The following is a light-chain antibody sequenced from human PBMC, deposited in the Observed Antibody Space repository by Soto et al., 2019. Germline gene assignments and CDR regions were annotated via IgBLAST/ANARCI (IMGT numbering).Light chain of an antibody. J-gene: IGKJ2*01. CDR2: KAS. CDR1: LNISTW. V-gene: IGKV1-5*03. CDR3: QQYKSYSYT. Sequence: DIQMTQSPSTLSASVGDRVTITCRASLNISTWLAWYQQKPGKAPKVLINKASTLESGVPSRFSGSVSGTEFTLTISSLQPDDFATYYCQQYKSYSYTFGQGTKLEIK.